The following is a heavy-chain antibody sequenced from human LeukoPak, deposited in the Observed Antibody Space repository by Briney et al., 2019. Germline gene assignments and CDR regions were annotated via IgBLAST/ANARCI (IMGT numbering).Heavy chain of an antibody. CDR1: GFTVSSNY. D-gene: IGHD1-26*01. CDR2: IYSGGST. V-gene: IGHV3-53*05. J-gene: IGHJ1*01. CDR3: AKDIVGATTGYFQH. Sequence: GGSLRLSCAASGFTVSSNYMSWVRQAPGKGLEWVSVIYSGGSTYYADSVKGRFTISRDNAKNSLYLQMNSLRAEDTALYYCAKDIVGATTGYFQHWGQGTLVTVSS.